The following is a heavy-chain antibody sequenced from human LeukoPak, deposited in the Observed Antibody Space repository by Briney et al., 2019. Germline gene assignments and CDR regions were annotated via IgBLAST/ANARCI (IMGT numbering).Heavy chain of an antibody. CDR2: IYYSGSA. CDR1: GGSINIYY. D-gene: IGHD6-19*01. CDR3: ARGLPGIVVAGSSGGFDY. Sequence: PSETLSLTCTVSGGSINIYYWSWIRQHPGKGLEWIGYIYYSGSAYYNPSLKSRVTISVDTSKNQFSLKLSSVTAADTAVYFCARGLPGIVVAGSSGGFDYWGQGTLVTVSS. V-gene: IGHV4-59*06. J-gene: IGHJ4*02.